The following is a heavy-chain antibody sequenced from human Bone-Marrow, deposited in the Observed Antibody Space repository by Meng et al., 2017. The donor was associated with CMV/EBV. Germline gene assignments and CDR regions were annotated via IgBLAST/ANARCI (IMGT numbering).Heavy chain of an antibody. V-gene: IGHV1-8*03. Sequence: ASVKVSCKASGYTFTSYDINWVRQATGQGLEWMGWMNPNSGNTGYAQKFQGRVTITRNTSISTAYMELNSLRAEDTAVYYCAKAQLLPRPFDYWGQGTLVTVSS. CDR3: AKAQLLPRPFDY. J-gene: IGHJ4*02. D-gene: IGHD2-2*01. CDR2: MNPNSGNT. CDR1: GYTFTSYD.